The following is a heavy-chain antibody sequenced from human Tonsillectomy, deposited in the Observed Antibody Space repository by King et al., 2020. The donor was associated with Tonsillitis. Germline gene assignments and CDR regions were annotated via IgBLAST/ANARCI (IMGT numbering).Heavy chain of an antibody. D-gene: IGHD2-2*01. Sequence: VQLVESGGGLVKPGGSLRLSCAASAFTFSDYYMSWIRQAPGKGLEWVSYISSSGSTIYSADSVKGRFTISRDNAKNSLYLQMNSLRAEDTAVYYCARDGALPGYCSSTTCYPPIDYWGQGTLVTVSS. CDR1: AFTFSDYY. CDR2: ISSSGSTI. V-gene: IGHV3-11*01. CDR3: ARDGALPGYCSSTTCYPPIDY. J-gene: IGHJ4*02.